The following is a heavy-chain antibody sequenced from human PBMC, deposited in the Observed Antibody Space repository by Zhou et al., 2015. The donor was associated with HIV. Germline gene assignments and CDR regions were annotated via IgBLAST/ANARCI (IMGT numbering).Heavy chain of an antibody. V-gene: IGHV1-46*01. CDR1: GYTFTSYY. J-gene: IGHJ1*01. D-gene: IGHD6-19*01. Sequence: QVQLVQSGAEVKKPGASVKVSCKASGYTFTSYYMHWVRQAPGQGLEWMGIINPSGGSTSYAQKFQGRVTMTRDTSTSTVYMELSSLRSEDTAVYYCARGLGSGSSGWTGYFQHWGQGTLVTVSS. CDR2: INPSGGST. CDR3: ARGLGSGSSGWTGYFQH.